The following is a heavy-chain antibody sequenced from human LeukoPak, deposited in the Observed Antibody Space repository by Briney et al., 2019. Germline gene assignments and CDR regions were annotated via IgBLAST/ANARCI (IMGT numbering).Heavy chain of an antibody. CDR3: ARDLEPYSSSSPDY. V-gene: IGHV1-2*02. CDR1: GYTFTGYY. Sequence: SVKFSCKASGYTFTGYYMHWVRQAPGQGLEWMGWINPNSGGTNYAQKFQGRVTMTRDTSISTAYMELSRLRSDDTAVYYCARDLEPYSSSSPDYWGQGTLVTVSS. J-gene: IGHJ4*02. D-gene: IGHD6-6*01. CDR2: INPNSGGT.